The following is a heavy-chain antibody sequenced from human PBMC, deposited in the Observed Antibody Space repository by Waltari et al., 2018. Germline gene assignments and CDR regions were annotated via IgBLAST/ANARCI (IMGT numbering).Heavy chain of an antibody. J-gene: IGHJ3*02. CDR2: ISSSSSYI. CDR1: GFTFSSYS. Sequence: EVQLVESGGGLVKPGGSLRLSCAASGFTFSSYSMNWVRQAPGKGLEWVSSISSSSSYIYYADSVKGRFTISRDNAKNSLYLQMNSLRAEDTAVYYYARVGRQNDAFDIWGQGTMVTVSS. CDR3: ARVGRQNDAFDI. D-gene: IGHD2-15*01. V-gene: IGHV3-21*01.